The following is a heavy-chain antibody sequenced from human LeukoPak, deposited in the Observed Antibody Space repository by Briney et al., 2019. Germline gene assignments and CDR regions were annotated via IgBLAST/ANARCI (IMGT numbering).Heavy chain of an antibody. CDR2: ISKNGGNT. J-gene: IGHJ6*03. CDR1: GFTFSSYS. V-gene: IGHV3-64*01. D-gene: IGHD1-26*01. CDR3: ARVGEGRYYQYYYMDV. Sequence: SGGSLRLSCAASGFTFSSYSMNWVRQAPGKGLEYVSAISKNGGNTYYANSVKGRFSISRDNSKNTLYLQMGSLRTEDMAVYYCARVGEGRYYQYYYMDVWGKGTTVTVSS.